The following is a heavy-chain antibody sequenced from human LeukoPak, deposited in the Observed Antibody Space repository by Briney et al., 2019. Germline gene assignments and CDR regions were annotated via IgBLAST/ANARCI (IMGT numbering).Heavy chain of an antibody. CDR1: GFTFTSYS. J-gene: IGHJ4*02. CDR2: ISSSSSYI. V-gene: IGHV3-21*01. Sequence: PGGSLRLPCAASGFTFTSYSMNWVRQAPGKGLEWVSSISSSSSYIYYADSVKGRFTISRDNAKNSLYLQMSSLRAEDTAIYYCARLYDILTGAFDYWGQGTLVTVSS. CDR3: ARLYDILTGAFDY. D-gene: IGHD3-9*01.